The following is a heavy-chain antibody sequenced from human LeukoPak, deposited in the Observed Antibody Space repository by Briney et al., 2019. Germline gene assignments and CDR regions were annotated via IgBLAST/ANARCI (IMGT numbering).Heavy chain of an antibody. CDR1: GFTFSSYA. CDR3: ARDRSSGWYDY. CDR2: ISYDGSNK. J-gene: IGHJ4*02. V-gene: IGHV3-30-3*01. Sequence: GGSLRLSCAASGFTFSSYAMHWVRQAPGKGLGWVAVISYDGSNKYYADSVKGRFTISRGNSKNTLYLQMNSLRAEDTAVYYCARDRSSGWYDYWGQGTLVTLSS. D-gene: IGHD6-19*01.